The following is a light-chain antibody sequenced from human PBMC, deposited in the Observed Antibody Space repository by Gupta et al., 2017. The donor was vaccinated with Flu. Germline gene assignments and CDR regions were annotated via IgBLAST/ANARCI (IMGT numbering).Light chain of an antibody. V-gene: IGKV3-11*01. J-gene: IGKJ4*01. CDR2: DAS. CDR1: QSVSSY. CDR3: QRRSNWSLT. Sequence: EIVLTQSPATLSLSPGERATLSCRASQSVSSYLAWYQQKPGQAPRLLIYDASNSATGIPARFSGCGSGTDFTLTIISLEPEDFSVYYCQRRSNWSLTFGGGTKVEIK.